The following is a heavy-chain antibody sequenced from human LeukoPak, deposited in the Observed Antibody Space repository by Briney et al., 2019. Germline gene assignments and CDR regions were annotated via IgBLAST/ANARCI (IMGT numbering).Heavy chain of an antibody. CDR1: GFTFSSYA. D-gene: IGHD3-3*01. J-gene: IGHJ4*02. Sequence: GGSLRLSCAASGFTFSSYAMHWVRQAPGKGLEWVAVISYDGSNKYYADSVKGRFTISRDNSKNTLYLQMNSLRAEDTGVYYCAKDHYWSIDYWGRGTLVTVSS. CDR3: AKDHYWSIDY. CDR2: ISYDGSNK. V-gene: IGHV3-30-3*01.